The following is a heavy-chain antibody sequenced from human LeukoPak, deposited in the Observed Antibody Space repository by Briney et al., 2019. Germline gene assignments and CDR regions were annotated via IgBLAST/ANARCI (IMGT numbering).Heavy chain of an antibody. CDR2: ISSSSSYI. V-gene: IGHV3-21*01. CDR1: GFTFSSYS. D-gene: IGHD6-6*01. Sequence: GGSLRLSCAASGFTFSSYSMNWVRQAPGKGLEWVSSISSSSSYIYYADSVKGRFTISRDNAKNSLYLQMNSLRAEDTAVYYCARQLVRGFGFDYWGQGTLVTVPS. J-gene: IGHJ4*02. CDR3: ARQLVRGFGFDY.